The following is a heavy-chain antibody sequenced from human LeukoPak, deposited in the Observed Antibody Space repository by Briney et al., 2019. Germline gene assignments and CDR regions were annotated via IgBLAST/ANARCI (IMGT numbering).Heavy chain of an antibody. J-gene: IGHJ4*02. CDR3: ARGRYGSNSADFDY. CDR2: ISSSSSSI. D-gene: IGHD4-23*01. CDR1: GLTFSTNN. Sequence: PGGSLRLSCAASGLTFSTNNMNWVRQAPGKGLEWLSSISSSSSSIYYADSVKGRFTISRDNAKNSLYLQMISLRDEDTAVYYCARGRYGSNSADFDYWGRGTLVTVSS. V-gene: IGHV3-48*02.